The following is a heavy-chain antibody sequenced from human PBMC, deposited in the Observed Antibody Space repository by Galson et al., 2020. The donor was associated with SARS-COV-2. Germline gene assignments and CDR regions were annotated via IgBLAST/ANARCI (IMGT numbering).Heavy chain of an antibody. CDR1: GFTFRGYA. D-gene: IGHD4-17*01. CDR3: ARGRDYGDL. V-gene: IGHV3-64*02. CDR2: ISNDGRST. Sequence: GGSLRLSCVASGFTFRGYAMHWVRQAPGKGLEFVSAISNDGRSTYYADPVKGRFTVSRDNSKNTLYLQMGSLTEADMAEYYCARGRDYGDLWGQGALVTVSS. J-gene: IGHJ4*02.